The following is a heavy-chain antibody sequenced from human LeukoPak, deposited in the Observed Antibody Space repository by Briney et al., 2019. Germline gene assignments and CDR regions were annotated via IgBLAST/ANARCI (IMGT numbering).Heavy chain of an antibody. CDR2: TSFDGSYK. J-gene: IGHJ4*02. Sequence: PGRSLRLSCAASGFTFSRYAMHWVRQAPGKGLEWVAVTSFDGSYKDYADSVKGRFSISRDNSKNTLYLQMNSLIPEDTAVYYCQVNYYDSSGYSWAPDYWGQGTLVTVSS. CDR3: QVNYYDSSGYSWAPDY. V-gene: IGHV3-30*04. CDR1: GFTFSRYA. D-gene: IGHD3-22*01.